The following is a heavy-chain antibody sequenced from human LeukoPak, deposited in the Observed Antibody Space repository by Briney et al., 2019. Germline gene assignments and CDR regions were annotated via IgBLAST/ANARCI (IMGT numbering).Heavy chain of an antibody. D-gene: IGHD5-12*01. V-gene: IGHV1-69*04. CDR3: ARDIVATFYFDY. CDR2: IIPILGIA. J-gene: IGHJ4*02. Sequence: ASVKVSCKASGGTFSSYAIIWVRQAPGQGLEWMGRIIPILGIANYAQKFQGRVTITADKSTSTAYMELSSLRSEDTAVYYCARDIVATFYFDYWGQGTLVTVSS. CDR1: GGTFSSYA.